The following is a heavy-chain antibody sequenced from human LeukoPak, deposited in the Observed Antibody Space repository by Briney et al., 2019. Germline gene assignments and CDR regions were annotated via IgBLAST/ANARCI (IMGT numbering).Heavy chain of an antibody. J-gene: IGHJ4*02. Sequence: GGSLRLSCAASGVTFSSYSMNWVRQAPGKGLEGVSYISSSSSSTIYYADSVKGRFTISRYNAKNSLYLQMNSLRAEDTAVYYCARFIAAPYYFDYWGRGTLVTVSS. CDR3: ARFIAAPYYFDY. CDR1: GVTFSSYS. CDR2: ISSSSSSTI. D-gene: IGHD6-13*01. V-gene: IGHV3-48*01.